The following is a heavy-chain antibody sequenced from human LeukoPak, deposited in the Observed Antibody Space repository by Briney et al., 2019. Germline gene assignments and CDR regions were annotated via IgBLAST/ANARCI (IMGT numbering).Heavy chain of an antibody. CDR1: GFTFSSYS. J-gene: IGHJ3*02. CDR3: AREVCSSTSCYYYNAFDI. CDR2: ISISSSYI. Sequence: GGSLRLSCAASGFTFSSYSMNWVRQAPGNGLEWVSSISISSSYIYYADSVKGRCTISKDNAKNSLYLQMNSLRAEDTAVYYCAREVCSSTSCYYYNAFDIWGQGTMVTVSS. V-gene: IGHV3-21*01. D-gene: IGHD2-2*01.